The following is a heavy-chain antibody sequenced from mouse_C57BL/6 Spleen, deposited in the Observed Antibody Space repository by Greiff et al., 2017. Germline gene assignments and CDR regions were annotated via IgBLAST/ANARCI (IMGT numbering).Heavy chain of an antibody. D-gene: IGHD2-4*01. CDR1: GFTFSSYG. Sequence: EVKLVESGGDLVKPGGSLKLSCAASGFTFSSYGMSWVRQTPDKRLEWVATISSGGSYTYYPDSVKGRFTISRDNAKNAMYLQMSSLKTEDTAMYYWARHNSPNYDYDVGYAMDYWGQGASVTVAS. CDR2: ISSGGSYT. V-gene: IGHV5-6*01. J-gene: IGHJ4*01. CDR3: ARHNSPNYDYDVGYAMDY.